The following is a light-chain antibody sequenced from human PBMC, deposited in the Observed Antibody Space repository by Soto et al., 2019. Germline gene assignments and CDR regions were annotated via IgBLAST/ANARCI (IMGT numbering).Light chain of an antibody. CDR2: WAS. J-gene: IGKJ2*01. CDR3: QQYYSIPPT. Sequence: DIVMTQSPDSLAVSLGERATVNCWSSQNLLYSPNRKNYLAWYQQKPGQPPKMLIAWASIRESGVPDRFRGSGSGTDFTLTISSLQAEDGAVYFCQQYYSIPPTFGQGTKLEI. CDR1: QNLLYSPNRKNY. V-gene: IGKV4-1*01.